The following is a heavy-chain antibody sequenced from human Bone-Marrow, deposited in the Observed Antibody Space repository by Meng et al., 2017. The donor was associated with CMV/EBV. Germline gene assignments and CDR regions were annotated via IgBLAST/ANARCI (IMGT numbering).Heavy chain of an antibody. CDR2: IYSSGNP. J-gene: IGHJ4*02. Sequence: SETLSLTCTVSGGSISNYYWSWIRQSPGRGLEWIGYIYSSGNPNYNPSLKSRVTISVDASKNQFSLKLSSVTAADTAVYYCARAGFLEWLYTTYFDYWGQGTLVTVSS. CDR3: ARAGFLEWLYTTYFDY. D-gene: IGHD3-3*01. V-gene: IGHV4-59*01. CDR1: GGSISNYY.